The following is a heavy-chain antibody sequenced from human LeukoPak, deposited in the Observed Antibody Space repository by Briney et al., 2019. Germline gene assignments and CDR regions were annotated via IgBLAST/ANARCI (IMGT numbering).Heavy chain of an antibody. CDR3: AREGSIVPHQDLDY. CDR2: INSRGSDK. V-gene: IGHV3-21*01. CDR1: GFTFSSYS. J-gene: IGHJ4*02. Sequence: PGGSLRLSCAASGFTFSSYSMNWVRQAPGKGLEWVSSINSRGSDKYSADSVEGRFTISRDNAKNSLFLQMNSLRAEDTAVYYCAREGSIVPHQDLDYWGQGTLVTVSS. D-gene: IGHD2-8*01.